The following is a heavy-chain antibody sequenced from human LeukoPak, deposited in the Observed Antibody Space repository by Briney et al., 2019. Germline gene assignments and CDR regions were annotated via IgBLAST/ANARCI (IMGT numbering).Heavy chain of an antibody. CDR3: AREWCDSSSPYYFDY. Sequence: SETLSLTCAVYGGSFSGYYWSWIRQPPGKGLEWIGEINHSGSTNYNPSLKSRVTISVDTSKNQFSLKLSSVIAADTAVYYCAREWCDSSSPYYFDYWGQGTLVTVSS. J-gene: IGHJ4*02. D-gene: IGHD3-22*01. CDR2: INHSGST. V-gene: IGHV4-34*01. CDR1: GGSFSGYY.